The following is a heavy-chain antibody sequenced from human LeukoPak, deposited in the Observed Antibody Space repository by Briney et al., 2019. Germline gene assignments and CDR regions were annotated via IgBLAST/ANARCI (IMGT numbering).Heavy chain of an antibody. J-gene: IGHJ4*02. CDR2: IYSSGST. Sequence: PSETLSLTCTVSGGSISSGTFYWSWIRQPAGKGLEWIGRIYSSGSTNYNPSLKSRVTISVGTSKNQFSLKLSSVTAADTAVYYCARDRQWDYYFDYWGQGTLVTVSS. CDR1: GGSISSGTFY. D-gene: IGHD1-26*01. CDR3: ARDRQWDYYFDY. V-gene: IGHV4-61*02.